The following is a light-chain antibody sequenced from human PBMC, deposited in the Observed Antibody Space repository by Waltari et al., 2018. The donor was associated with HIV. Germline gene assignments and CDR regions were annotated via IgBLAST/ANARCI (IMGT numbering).Light chain of an antibody. CDR1: SSDVGGYNS. CDR3: CSYAGSYTFV. J-gene: IGLJ3*02. CDR2: DVT. Sequence: QSALTQPRSVSGSPGPSVAIPCTGTSSDVGGYNSVSWYQQHPAKALKHLIYDVTKRPSGVPDRFSGSKSGNTASLTISGLQAEDEADYYCCSYAGSYTFVFGGGTKLTVL. V-gene: IGLV2-11*01.